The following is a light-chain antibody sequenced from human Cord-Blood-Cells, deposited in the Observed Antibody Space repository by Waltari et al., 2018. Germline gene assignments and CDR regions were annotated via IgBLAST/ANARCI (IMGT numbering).Light chain of an antibody. Sequence: AIRMTQSPSSLSASTGDRVTITCRASQGISSYLAWYQQKPGKAPKLLIYAASTLQSGVPARFSGSGSGTDFTLTISWLQSEDFATYYCQQYDSYPLTFGGGTKVEIK. CDR2: AAS. V-gene: IGKV1-8*01. CDR1: QGISSY. J-gene: IGKJ4*01. CDR3: QQYDSYPLT.